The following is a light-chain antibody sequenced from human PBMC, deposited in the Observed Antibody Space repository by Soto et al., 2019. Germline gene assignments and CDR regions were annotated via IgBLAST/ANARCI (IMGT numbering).Light chain of an antibody. J-gene: IGLJ1*01. V-gene: IGLV2-14*02. CDR1: SSDVESYNL. Sequence: QSVLTQPASVSGSAGQSITISCTGTSSDVESYNLVSWYQHHSGKAPKLMIYEGSKRPSGVPERFSGSKSGNTASLTVSGLQAEDEADFYCSSYAGDTPYIFGTGTKLTVL. CDR2: EGS. CDR3: SSYAGDTPYI.